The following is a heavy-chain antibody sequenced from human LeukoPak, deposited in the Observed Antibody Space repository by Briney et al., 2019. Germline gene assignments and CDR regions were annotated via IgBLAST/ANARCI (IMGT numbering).Heavy chain of an antibody. CDR2: ISSSRTYI. CDR1: GFTFTDYI. D-gene: IGHD6-13*01. Sequence: GESLRLSCAASGFTFTDYIMNWVRQAPGKGLEWVSSISSSRTYIYYADSVKGRFTISRDNAKNTLYLQMNSLRAEDTAVYYCARDWRHSSSWYMYYWGQGTLVTVSS. V-gene: IGHV3-21*01. CDR3: ARDWRHSSSWYMYY. J-gene: IGHJ4*02.